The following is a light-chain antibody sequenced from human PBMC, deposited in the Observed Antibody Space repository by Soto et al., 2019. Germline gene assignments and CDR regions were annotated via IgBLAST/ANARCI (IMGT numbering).Light chain of an antibody. CDR3: QQYPLHST. CDR1: QNISIW. J-gene: IGKJ3*01. V-gene: IGKV1-5*03. Sequence: DIQMTQSPSTLSAFVGDRVTIACRASQNISIWLAWYQPKPGKDPKILIYQASTLESGVPARFSGSGSGTEFSLTISSLQPDDFATYYFQQYPLHSTFGPGPKVDL. CDR2: QAS.